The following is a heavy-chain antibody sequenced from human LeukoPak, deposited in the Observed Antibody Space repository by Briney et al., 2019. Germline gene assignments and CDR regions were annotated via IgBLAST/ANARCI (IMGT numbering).Heavy chain of an antibody. V-gene: IGHV3-48*01. CDR1: GFTFSSYS. Sequence: GGSLRLSCAASGFTFSSYSMNWVRQAPGKGLEWVSYISSSSSTIYYADSVKGRFTISRDNAKNSLYLQMNSLRAEDTAVYYCARALRYCSGGNCYSDAFDIWGQGTMVTVSS. CDR2: ISSSSSTI. CDR3: ARALRYCSGGNCYSDAFDI. D-gene: IGHD2-15*01. J-gene: IGHJ3*02.